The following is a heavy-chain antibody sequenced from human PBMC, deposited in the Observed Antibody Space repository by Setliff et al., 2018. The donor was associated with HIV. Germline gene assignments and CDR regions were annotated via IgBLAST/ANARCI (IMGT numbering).Heavy chain of an antibody. CDR1: GYYFSSYW. Sequence: PGESLKISCNGSGYYFSSYWVAWVRQMPGKGLEWMGAIYPGDSDTRYSPSFQGQVTISADKSISTAYLQWSSLKASDTAMYYCATLVGTNGVVWFDPWGQGTLVTVSS. CDR3: ATLVGTNGVVWFDP. D-gene: IGHD1-26*01. V-gene: IGHV5-51*01. CDR2: IYPGDSDT. J-gene: IGHJ5*01.